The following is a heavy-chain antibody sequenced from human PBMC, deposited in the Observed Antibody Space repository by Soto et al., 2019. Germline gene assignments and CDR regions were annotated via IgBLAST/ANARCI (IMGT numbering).Heavy chain of an antibody. CDR1: GFTFSSYS. CDR3: ARVPSEILLYYYYMDV. J-gene: IGHJ6*03. D-gene: IGHD5-18*01. Sequence: GGSLRLSCAASGFTFSSYSMNWVRQAPGKGLEWVSYISSSSSTIYYADSVKGRFTISRDNAKNSLYLQMNSLRAEDTAVYYCARVPSEILLYYYYMDVWGKGTTVTVSS. CDR2: ISSSSSTI. V-gene: IGHV3-48*01.